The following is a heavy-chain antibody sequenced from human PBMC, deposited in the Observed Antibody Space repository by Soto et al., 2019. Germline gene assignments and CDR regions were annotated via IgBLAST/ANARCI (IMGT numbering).Heavy chain of an antibody. D-gene: IGHD1-20*01. J-gene: IGHJ4*02. V-gene: IGHV4-34*01. Sequence: SETLSLTCAVYGGSFSGYYCSWLRQAPGKGLEWIAEINHSVSTNYNPSLMSRVIISVDSSKNQFSLKLSSVTAADTAVYYCAGMTHGGNHQYYYDFWAQGALVTVSS. CDR3: AGMTHGGNHQYYYDF. CDR2: INHSVST. CDR1: GGSFSGYY.